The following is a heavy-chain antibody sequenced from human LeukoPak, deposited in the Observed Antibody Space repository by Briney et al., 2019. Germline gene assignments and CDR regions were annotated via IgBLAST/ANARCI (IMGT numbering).Heavy chain of an antibody. CDR2: INGGGST. CDR1: GFTVGRNY. J-gene: IGHJ6*03. CDR3: ATVDSYYYYMDV. V-gene: IGHV3-53*01. Sequence: GGSLRLSCAASGFTVGRNYISWVRQAPGKGLEWVSVINGGGSTYYADSVKGRFTISRDNSKSTLYLQMNNLRAEDTAVYYCATVDSYYYYMDVWGKGTAVTVSS.